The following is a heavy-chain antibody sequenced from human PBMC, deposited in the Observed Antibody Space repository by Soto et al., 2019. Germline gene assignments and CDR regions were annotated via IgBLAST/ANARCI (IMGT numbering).Heavy chain of an antibody. Sequence: QVQLQESGPGLVKPSETLSLTCTVSGGSISSYYWSWIRQPPGKGLEWIGYIYYSGSTNYNPSLKSRVTISVDTSKNQFSLKLSSVTAADTAVYYCARDRGAYCGGACGIDAFDIWGQGTMVTVSS. CDR1: GGSISSYY. V-gene: IGHV4-59*01. J-gene: IGHJ3*02. CDR2: IYYSGST. CDR3: ARDRGAYCGGACGIDAFDI. D-gene: IGHD2-21*02.